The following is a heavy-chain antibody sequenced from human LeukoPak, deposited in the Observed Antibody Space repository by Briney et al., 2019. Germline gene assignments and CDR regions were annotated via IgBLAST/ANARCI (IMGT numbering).Heavy chain of an antibody. CDR3: ARWEITMVRGVKSFWFDP. J-gene: IGHJ5*02. CDR2: IIPIFGTA. V-gene: IGHV1-69*13. Sequence: GASVKVSCKASGYTFTGYYMHWVRQAPGQGLEWMGGIIPIFGTANYAQKFQGRVTITADESTSTAYMELSSLRSEDTAVYYCARWEITMVRGVKSFWFDPWGQGTLVTVSS. D-gene: IGHD3-10*01. CDR1: GYTFTGYY.